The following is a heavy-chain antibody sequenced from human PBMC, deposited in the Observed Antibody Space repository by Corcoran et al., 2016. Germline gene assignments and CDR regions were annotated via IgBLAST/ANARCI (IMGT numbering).Heavy chain of an antibody. J-gene: IGHJ2*01. CDR3: ARHFKTGWYFDL. CDR1: GGSFSDNA. Sequence: QMQLQQWGAGLLKPSETLSLTCAVYGGSFSDNAWSWIRQPPGKGLEWIGEISHRGITTYNPSLKSRITISVDTSKTQFSLKLSSVSAAETAVYYCARHFKTGWYFDLWGPGTLVTVSS. CDR2: ISHRGIT. V-gene: IGHV4-34*01.